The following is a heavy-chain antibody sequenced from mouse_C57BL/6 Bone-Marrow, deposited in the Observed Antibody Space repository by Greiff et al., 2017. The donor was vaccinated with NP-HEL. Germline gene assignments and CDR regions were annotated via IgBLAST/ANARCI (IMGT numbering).Heavy chain of an antibody. CDR2: ISYDGSN. D-gene: IGHD1-1*02. CDR3: ARVLWSAWFAY. CDR1: GYSITSGYY. V-gene: IGHV3-6*01. J-gene: IGHJ3*01. Sequence: ESGPGLVKPSQSLSLTCSVTGYSITSGYYWNWIRQFPGNKLEWMGYISYDGSNNYNPSLKNRISITRDTSKNQFFLKLNSVTTEDTATYYCARVLWSAWFAYWGQGTLVTVSA.